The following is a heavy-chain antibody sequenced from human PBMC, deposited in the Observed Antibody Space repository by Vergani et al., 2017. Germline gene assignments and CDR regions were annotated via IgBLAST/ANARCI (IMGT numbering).Heavy chain of an antibody. Sequence: QVQLQESGPGLVKPSETLSLTCAVSGYSISSGYYWGWIRQPPGKGLEWIGSFYHSGSTYYNPSLKSRVTISEDTSKNQFSLKLSSVTAADTAVYYCARRRFGSGSYYNTDYWGQGTLVTVSS. CDR3: ARRRFGSGSYYNTDY. D-gene: IGHD3-10*01. V-gene: IGHV4-38-2*01. J-gene: IGHJ4*02. CDR2: FYHSGST. CDR1: GYSISSGYY.